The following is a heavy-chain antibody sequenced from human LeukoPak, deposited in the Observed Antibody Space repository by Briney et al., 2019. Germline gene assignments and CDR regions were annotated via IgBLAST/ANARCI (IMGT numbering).Heavy chain of an antibody. V-gene: IGHV3-7*01. D-gene: IGHD3-16*01. J-gene: IGHJ4*02. CDR2: INDDESEK. CDR1: GFTFDYW. Sequence: PGGSLRLSCVGYGFTFDYWMSWVRQAPGKGLEWVANINDDESEKYYVDSVKGRFTVSRDNARSSLFLQMNNLNAEDTAVYSCARDRHGGAFDYWGQGTLVTVSS. CDR3: ARDRHGGAFDY.